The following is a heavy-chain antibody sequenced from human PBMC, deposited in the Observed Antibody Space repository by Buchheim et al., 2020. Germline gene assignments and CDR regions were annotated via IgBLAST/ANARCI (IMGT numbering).Heavy chain of an antibody. Sequence: EVQLVESGGGLVQPGGSLRVSCAVSGFTFSDHFMEWVRQAPGKGLEWVGRSGNRAKSYTTEYAASVKGRFTILSADSKKLLYLQMNSLKTEDTAVYYCASDYTGYYYGMDVWGQGTT. V-gene: IGHV3-72*01. D-gene: IGHD4-11*01. CDR2: SGNRAKSYTT. CDR3: ASDYTGYYYGMDV. CDR1: GFTFSDHF. J-gene: IGHJ6*02.